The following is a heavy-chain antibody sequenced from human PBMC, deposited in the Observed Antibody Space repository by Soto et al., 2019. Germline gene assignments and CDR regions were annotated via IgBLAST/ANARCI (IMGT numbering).Heavy chain of an antibody. Sequence: EVHLVESGGGLVQPGGSLRLSCAASAFSFSSHWMSWVRQAPGKGLEWVANIKEDGSEKYYVDSVKGRFTISRDNAKNSVYLQMTRLRVEDTAVYYCARIGWGYDYVWGRYFDYWGQGTLVTVSS. CDR2: IKEDGSEK. CDR3: ARIGWGYDYVWGRYFDY. CDR1: AFSFSSHW. V-gene: IGHV3-7*01. D-gene: IGHD3-16*01. J-gene: IGHJ4*02.